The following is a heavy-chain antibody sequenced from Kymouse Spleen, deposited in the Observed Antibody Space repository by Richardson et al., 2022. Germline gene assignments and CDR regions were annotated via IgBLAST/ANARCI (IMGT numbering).Heavy chain of an antibody. V-gene: IGHV3-15*01. J-gene: IGHJ4*02. D-gene: IGHD3-3*01. CDR2: IKSKTDGGTT. CDR1: GFTFSNAW. CDR3: TTGAIFGVVIIPFDY. Sequence: EVQLVESGGGLVKPGGSLRLSCAASGFTFSNAWMSWVRQAPGKGLEWVGRIKSKTDGGTTDYAAPVKGRFTISRDDSKNTLYLQMNSLKTEDTAVYYCTTGAIFGVVIIPFDYWGQGTLVTVSS.